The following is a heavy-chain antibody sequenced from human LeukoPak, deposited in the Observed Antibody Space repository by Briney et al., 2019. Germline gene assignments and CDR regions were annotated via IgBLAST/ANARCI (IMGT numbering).Heavy chain of an antibody. CDR3: AKVKYYYDSSGYDY. Sequence: GGSLRLSCAASGFTFSSYAMSWVRQAPGEGLEWVSAISGSGGSTYYADSVKGRFTISRDNSKNTLYLQMNSLRAEDTAVYYCAKVKYYYDSSGYDYWGQGTLVTVSS. D-gene: IGHD3-22*01. V-gene: IGHV3-23*01. J-gene: IGHJ4*02. CDR2: ISGSGGST. CDR1: GFTFSSYA.